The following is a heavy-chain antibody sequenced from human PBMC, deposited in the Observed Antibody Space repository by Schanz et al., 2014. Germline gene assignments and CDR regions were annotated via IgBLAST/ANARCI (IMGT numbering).Heavy chain of an antibody. Sequence: QVQLVQSGPEVKKPGASVRLSCKASGYNFNRHDISWVRQAPGQGLEWMGWISGYNGNTNYAQKFQGRVVMTTDTSTSTTYMEMRSLRSDDTAVYYCARDRRLQRQSGWDYWGQGTLVTVSS. CDR3: ARDRRLQRQSGWDY. V-gene: IGHV1-18*04. J-gene: IGHJ4*02. D-gene: IGHD3-10*01. CDR1: GYNFNRHD. CDR2: ISGYNGNT.